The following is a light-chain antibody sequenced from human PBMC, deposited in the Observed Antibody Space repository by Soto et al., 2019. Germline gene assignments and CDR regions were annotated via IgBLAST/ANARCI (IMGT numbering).Light chain of an antibody. CDR3: QQYGSSYT. V-gene: IGKV3-20*01. Sequence: EIVLTQSPGTLSLSPGGRATLSCRASQSVSSSYLAWYQQKPGQAPRLLIYGASSRATGIPDRFSGSGSGTDFTLTISRLELEDFAVYYCQQYGSSYTFGQGTKLEIK. J-gene: IGKJ2*01. CDR1: QSVSSSY. CDR2: GAS.